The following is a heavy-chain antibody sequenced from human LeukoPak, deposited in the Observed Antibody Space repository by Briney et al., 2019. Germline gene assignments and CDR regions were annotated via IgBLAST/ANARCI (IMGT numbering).Heavy chain of an antibody. D-gene: IGHD3-3*01. CDR2: ISYDGSNK. CDR1: GFTFSSYG. Sequence: PGGSLRLSCAASGFTFSSYGMHWVRQAPGKGLEWVAVISYDGSNKYYADSVKGRFTISRDNSKNTLYLQMNSLRAEDTAVYYCAKDSTNYDFWSGYTNYYYFDYWGQGTLVTVSS. J-gene: IGHJ4*02. V-gene: IGHV3-30*18. CDR3: AKDSTNYDFWSGYTNYYYFDY.